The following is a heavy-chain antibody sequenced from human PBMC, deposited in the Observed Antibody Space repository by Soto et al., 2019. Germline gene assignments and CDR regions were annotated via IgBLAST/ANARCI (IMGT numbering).Heavy chain of an antibody. CDR1: GFIFDDFT. J-gene: IGHJ4*01. V-gene: IGHV3-43*01. Sequence: GCLRLSCAASGFIFDDFTMHWVRLVPGKGLQWVSYINWDGRIAMYADSVKGRFTISRDNTNNHLYLQMNSLRSDDTALYYCAKDEGAAVESPGDWGHGTLVTVSS. CDR2: INWDGRIA. D-gene: IGHD6-13*01. CDR3: AKDEGAAVESPGD.